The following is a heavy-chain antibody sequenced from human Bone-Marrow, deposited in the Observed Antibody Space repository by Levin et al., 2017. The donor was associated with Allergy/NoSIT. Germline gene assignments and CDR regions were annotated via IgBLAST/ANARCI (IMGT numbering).Heavy chain of an antibody. CDR2: IKRKSDGETT. CDR1: GFNFSTAW. V-gene: IGHV3-15*01. J-gene: IGHJ4*02. CDR3: TRRTGMYAGAEYFDL. Sequence: SCAASGFNFSTAWMSWVRQAPGKGLEWVGRIKRKSDGETTDYAAPVKGRFTISRDDSKNTLYLQMNSLKTEDTAVYFCTRRTGMYAGAEYFDLWGQGTLVTVSS. D-gene: IGHD6-19*01.